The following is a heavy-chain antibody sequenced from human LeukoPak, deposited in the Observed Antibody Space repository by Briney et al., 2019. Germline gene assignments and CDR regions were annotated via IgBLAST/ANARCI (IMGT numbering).Heavy chain of an antibody. J-gene: IGHJ4*02. CDR3: ARDWDRGYCSGGSCVDY. CDR1: GFTFSSYE. CDR2: ISSSGSTI. D-gene: IGHD2-15*01. Sequence: PGGSLRLSCAASGFTFSSYEMNWVRQAPGKGLEWVSYISSSGSTIYYADSVKGRFIISRDNAKNSLYLQMNSLRAEDTAVYYCARDWDRGYCSGGSCVDYWGQGTLVTVSS. V-gene: IGHV3-48*03.